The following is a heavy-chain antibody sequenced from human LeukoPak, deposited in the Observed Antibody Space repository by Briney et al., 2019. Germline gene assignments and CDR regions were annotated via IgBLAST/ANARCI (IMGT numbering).Heavy chain of an antibody. CDR2: ISAYNGNT. CDR3: ARDLLHNYDFWSGYFVRENYYYMDV. CDR1: GYTFTSYG. V-gene: IGHV1-18*01. D-gene: IGHD3-3*01. J-gene: IGHJ6*03. Sequence: ASVKVSCKASGYTFTSYGISWVRQAPGQGLEWMGWISAYNGNTNYAQKLQGRVTMTTDTSTSTAYMELRSLRSDDTAVYYCARDLLHNYDFWSGYFVRENYYYMDVWGKGPRSPSP.